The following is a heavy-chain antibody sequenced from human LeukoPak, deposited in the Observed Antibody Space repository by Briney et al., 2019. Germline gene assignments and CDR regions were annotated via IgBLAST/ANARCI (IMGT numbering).Heavy chain of an antibody. Sequence: PGGSLRLSCAASGFTFASYAMTWVRQAPGKGLEWVSSISADGSTYYADSVKGRFTISRDNSRDTFFLEMNSLRAEDTALYYCEACSSASCYGDRFDPWGQGTLVTVSS. CDR3: EACSSASCYGDRFDP. CDR2: ISADGST. V-gene: IGHV3-23*01. J-gene: IGHJ5*02. D-gene: IGHD2-2*01. CDR1: GFTFASYA.